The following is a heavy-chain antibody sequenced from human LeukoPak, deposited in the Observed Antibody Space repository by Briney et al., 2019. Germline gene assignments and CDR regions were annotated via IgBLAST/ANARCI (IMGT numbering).Heavy chain of an antibody. V-gene: IGHV3-11*04. J-gene: IGHJ4*02. Sequence: PGGSLRLSCAASGFTFSDYYMSWIRQAPGKGLEWVSYITNSGSTIYYADSVKGRFTISRDNAKNSLYLQMNSLRAEDTAVYYCARVPDYYYVSSGSPDYWGQGTLVTVSS. CDR3: ARVPDYYYVSSGSPDY. CDR1: GFTFSDYY. D-gene: IGHD3-22*01. CDR2: ITNSGSTI.